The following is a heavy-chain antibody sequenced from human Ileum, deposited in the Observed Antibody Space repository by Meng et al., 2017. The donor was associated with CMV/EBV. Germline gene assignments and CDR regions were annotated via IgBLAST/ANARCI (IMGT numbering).Heavy chain of an antibody. V-gene: IGHV1-2*02. J-gene: IGHJ5*02. CDR2: INPNSGGT. CDR1: GYTFNAYH. CDR3: ARPYTSGWSNWFDP. D-gene: IGHD6-19*01. Sequence: QLVHSGCEVKKPGASVKVSCKASGYTFNAYHVHWVRQAPGPGREWMGWINPNSGGTKYAQKFRGRVTLTRDTSISTVYMDVTTTTSDDTAVYYCARPYTSGWSNWFDPWGQGTLVTVSS.